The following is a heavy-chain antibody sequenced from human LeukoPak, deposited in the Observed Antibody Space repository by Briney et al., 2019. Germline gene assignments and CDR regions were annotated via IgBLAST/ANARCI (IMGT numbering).Heavy chain of an antibody. CDR1: GFTFSSYS. D-gene: IGHD2-21*01. CDR3: ARGGLLYYYYIDV. J-gene: IGHJ6*03. V-gene: IGHV3-21*01. Sequence: GGSLRLSCAASGFTFSSYSMNWVRQAPGKGLEWVSSISSGSSYIYYADSLKGRFTISRDNARNSLYLEMNSLRAEDTAVYYCARGGLLYYYYIDVWGKGTTVTISS. CDR2: ISSGSSYI.